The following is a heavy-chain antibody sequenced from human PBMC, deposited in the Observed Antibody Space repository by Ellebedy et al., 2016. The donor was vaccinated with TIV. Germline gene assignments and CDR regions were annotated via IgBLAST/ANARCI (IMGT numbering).Heavy chain of an antibody. Sequence: GSLRLXXTVSGGSISNYYWSWIRQPPGKGLEWIGYIYYTGGTNYNPSLKSRVTISVDTSKNQFSLKLTSVTAADTAVYYCARGPGRNYGDYWGPGTLVTVSS. D-gene: IGHD3-10*01. J-gene: IGHJ4*02. V-gene: IGHV4-59*01. CDR2: IYYTGGT. CDR1: GGSISNYY. CDR3: ARGPGRNYGDY.